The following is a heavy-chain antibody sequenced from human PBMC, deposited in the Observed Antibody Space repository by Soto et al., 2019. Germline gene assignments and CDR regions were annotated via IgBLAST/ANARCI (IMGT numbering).Heavy chain of an antibody. Sequence: QVQLQESGPGLVKPSETLSLTCTVSGGSISSYYWSWIRQPPGKGLEWIGYIYYSGSTNYNPSLKSRVTRSVDTSTILFSLKPSSVTAADTAVYYCAREGLTGTIGLYYFYGMDVWGQGTTVTVSS. J-gene: IGHJ6*02. CDR2: IYYSGST. D-gene: IGHD1-7*01. CDR1: GGSISSYY. CDR3: AREGLTGTIGLYYFYGMDV. V-gene: IGHV4-59*01.